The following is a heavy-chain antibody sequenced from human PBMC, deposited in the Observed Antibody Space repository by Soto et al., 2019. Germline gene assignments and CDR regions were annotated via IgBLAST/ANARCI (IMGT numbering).Heavy chain of an antibody. Sequence: QLQLQESGPGLVKPSETLSLTCTVSGGSISSSSYYWGWIRQPPGKGLEWIGSIYYSGSTYYNPSIKSRVTISVDTSKNQFSLKLSSVTAADTAVYYCARHIAARPGYYYYMDVWGKGTTVTVSS. CDR1: GGSISSSSYY. V-gene: IGHV4-39*01. CDR2: IYYSGST. D-gene: IGHD6-6*01. CDR3: ARHIAARPGYYYYMDV. J-gene: IGHJ6*03.